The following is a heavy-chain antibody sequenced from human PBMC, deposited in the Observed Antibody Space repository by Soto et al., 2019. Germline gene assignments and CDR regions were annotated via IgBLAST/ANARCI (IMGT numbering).Heavy chain of an antibody. CDR2: VHSSGGT. CDR3: ASVVVGATRQTGSDH. V-gene: IGHV4-39*01. J-gene: IGHJ4*02. D-gene: IGHD2-15*01. CDR1: HGSITSGDYF. Sequence: SETLSLTCTVSHGSITSGDYFWAWIRQPPGKGLEFIGSVHSSGGTYYSPSLKSRASISIDKSRNQFSLKLTSVNAGDTAVYFCASVVVGATRQTGSDHWGQGTLVTVSS.